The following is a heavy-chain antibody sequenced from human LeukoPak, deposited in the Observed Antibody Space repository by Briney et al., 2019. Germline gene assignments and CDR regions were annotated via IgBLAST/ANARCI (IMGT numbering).Heavy chain of an antibody. D-gene: IGHD3-22*01. J-gene: IGHJ4*02. CDR2: IYYSGST. CDR1: GGSFSGYY. Sequence: SETLSLTCAVYGGSFSGYYWSWIRQPPGKGLEWIGYIYYSGSTNYNPSLKSRVTISVDTSKNQFSLKLSSVTAADTAVYYCARVRYYYDSSGYFRGFTFDYWGQGTLVTVSS. V-gene: IGHV4-59*01. CDR3: ARVRYYYDSSGYFRGFTFDY.